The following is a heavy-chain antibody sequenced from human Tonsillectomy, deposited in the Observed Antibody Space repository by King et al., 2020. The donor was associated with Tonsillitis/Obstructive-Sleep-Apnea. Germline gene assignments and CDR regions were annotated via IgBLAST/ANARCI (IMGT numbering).Heavy chain of an antibody. Sequence: QLQLQESGPGLVKPSETLSLTCTVSGGSISSSSYYWGWIRQPPGKGLEWIGRIYYSGSTYYNPSLKSRVTISVDTSKNQFSLKLRSVTAADTAVYYCARSPIVVVAATDWFDPWGQGTLVTVSS. V-gene: IGHV4-39*01. CDR2: IYYSGST. CDR1: GGSISSSSYY. J-gene: IGHJ5*02. CDR3: ARSPIVVVAATDWFDP. D-gene: IGHD2-15*01.